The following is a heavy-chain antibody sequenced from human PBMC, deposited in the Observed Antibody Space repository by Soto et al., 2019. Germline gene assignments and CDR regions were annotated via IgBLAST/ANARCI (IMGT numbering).Heavy chain of an antibody. Sequence: PSETLSLTCSVSGGSISGSYWSWIRQSPGKGPEWLGYVYYTGSTNYSPSLRSRVTISVDTSKNEFSLRLSSVTAADTAVYYCARDGIPRYYDSSGPLGHAKAFDIWGQGTMVTV. J-gene: IGHJ3*02. D-gene: IGHD3-22*01. CDR1: GGSISGSY. CDR3: ARDGIPRYYDSSGPLGHAKAFDI. CDR2: VYYTGST. V-gene: IGHV4-59*01.